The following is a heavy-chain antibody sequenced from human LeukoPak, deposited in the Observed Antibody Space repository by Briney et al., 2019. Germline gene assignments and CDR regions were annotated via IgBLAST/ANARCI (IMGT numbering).Heavy chain of an antibody. CDR3: ARERHGGFYYDFWSGYYTWFDP. CDR1: GFTFSSYS. V-gene: IGHV3-48*04. D-gene: IGHD3-3*01. J-gene: IGHJ5*02. CDR2: ISSSSSTI. Sequence: GGSLTLSCAASGFTFSSYSMQWVRQAPPKGLEWVSYISSSSSTIYYEDSAQGRFTISRDNAKNSLYLQMNSLRAEDTAVYYCARERHGGFYYDFWSGYYTWFDPWGQGTLVTVSS.